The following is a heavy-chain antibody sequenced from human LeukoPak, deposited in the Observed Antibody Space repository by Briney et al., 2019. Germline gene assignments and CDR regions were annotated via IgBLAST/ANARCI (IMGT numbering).Heavy chain of an antibody. Sequence: ASVKVSCKASGYTFTSYDINWVRQATGQGLEWMGWMNPNSGNTGYAQKFQGRVTMTRNTSISTAYMELSSLRSEDTAVYYCARDFSGIAVAGTSGWFDPWGQGTLVTVSS. D-gene: IGHD6-19*01. V-gene: IGHV1-8*01. CDR2: MNPNSGNT. CDR3: ARDFSGIAVAGTSGWFDP. CDR1: GYTFTSYD. J-gene: IGHJ5*02.